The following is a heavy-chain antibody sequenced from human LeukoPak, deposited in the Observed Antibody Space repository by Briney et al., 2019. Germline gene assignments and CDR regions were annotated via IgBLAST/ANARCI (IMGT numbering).Heavy chain of an antibody. V-gene: IGHV4-59*11. D-gene: IGHD3/OR15-3a*01. CDR3: ARDADFSTFDS. Sequence: SETLSLTCTVSGDSSSSHYWSWIRQPPGKGLEWIGYIYYSGTTNYNPSLKTRVSISLDASKNQFSLKLTSVTAADTAVYYCARDADFSTFDSWGQGTLVTVSS. J-gene: IGHJ4*02. CDR2: IYYSGTT. CDR1: GDSSSSHY.